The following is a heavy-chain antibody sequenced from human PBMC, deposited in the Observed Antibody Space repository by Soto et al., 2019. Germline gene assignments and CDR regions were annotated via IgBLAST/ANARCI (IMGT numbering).Heavy chain of an antibody. Sequence: GGSLRLSCAATGFTFNNYGMHWVRQAPGTGLEWVTLISYDGSDKYYADSVKGRFTISRDNSKSTLYLHLNSLRAEDTAVYFCAKRSGIAVTGAEFSDLSGRGTLVTVSS. CDR1: GFTFNNYG. J-gene: IGHJ2*01. CDR2: ISYDGSDK. V-gene: IGHV3-30*18. D-gene: IGHD6-19*01. CDR3: AKRSGIAVTGAEFSDL.